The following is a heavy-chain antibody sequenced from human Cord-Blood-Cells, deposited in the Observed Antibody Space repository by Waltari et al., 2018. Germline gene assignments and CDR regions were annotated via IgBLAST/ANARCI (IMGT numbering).Heavy chain of an antibody. D-gene: IGHD3-22*01. J-gene: IGHJ3*02. CDR3: ASYDSSDAFDI. CDR1: GYTFTGYY. CDR2: INPNSGGT. V-gene: IGHV1-2*02. Sequence: QLQLVQPGAEVKTPGASVKASCQDSGYTFTGYYMHCVRQAPGQGLEWMGWINPNSGGTNYAQKFQGRVTMTRDTSISTAYMELSRLRSDDTAVYYCASYDSSDAFDIWGQGTMVTVSS.